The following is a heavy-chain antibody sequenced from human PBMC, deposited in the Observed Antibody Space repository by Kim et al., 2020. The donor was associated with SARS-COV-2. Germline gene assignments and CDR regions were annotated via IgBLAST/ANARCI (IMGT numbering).Heavy chain of an antibody. D-gene: IGHD6-13*01. CDR2: INAGNGNT. Sequence: ASVKVSCKASGYTFTSYAMHWVRQAPGQRLEWMGWINAGNGNTKYSQKFQGRVTITRDTSASTAYMELSSLRSEDTAVYYCARDRDLYSSSYYYGMDVWGQGTTVTVSS. CDR1: GYTFTSYA. CDR3: ARDRDLYSSSYYYGMDV. V-gene: IGHV1-3*01. J-gene: IGHJ6*02.